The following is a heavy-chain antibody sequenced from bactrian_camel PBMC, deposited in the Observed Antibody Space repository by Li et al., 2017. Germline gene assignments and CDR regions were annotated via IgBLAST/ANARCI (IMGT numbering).Heavy chain of an antibody. CDR1: GLTKTTRC. CDR3: ALDLVGCGGRPTVASLYDY. D-gene: IGHD3*01. V-gene: IGHV3S53*01. Sequence: HVQLVESGGGLVQPGESLRLSCAASGLTKTTRCMGWFRQAPGKQREGVAALDSEGATAYMDSVKGRFTISQDNERNTLDLQMDSLQPEDTAVYYCALDLVGCGGRPTVASLYDYWGQGTQVTVS. CDR2: LDSEGAT. J-gene: IGHJ4*01.